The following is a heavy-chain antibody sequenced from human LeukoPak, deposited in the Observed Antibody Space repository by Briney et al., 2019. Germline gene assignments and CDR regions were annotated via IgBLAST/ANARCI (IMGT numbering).Heavy chain of an antibody. V-gene: IGHV4-34*01. CDR2: INHSGST. Sequence: SETLSLTCAVYGGSFSGYYWSWIRQPPGKGLEWIGEINHSGSTNYNPSLKSRVTISVDTSKNQFSLKLSSVTAADTAVYYCAGGGDYGDYYFDYWGQGNLVTVSS. D-gene: IGHD4-17*01. CDR3: AGGGDYGDYYFDY. CDR1: GGSFSGYY. J-gene: IGHJ4*02.